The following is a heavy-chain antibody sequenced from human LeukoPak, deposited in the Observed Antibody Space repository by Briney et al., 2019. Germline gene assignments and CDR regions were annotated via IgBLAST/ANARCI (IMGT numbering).Heavy chain of an antibody. CDR3: ARGPTGGTRDGMDV. CDR2: IYYIGST. V-gene: IGHV4-59*02. CDR1: GGSVSSYY. J-gene: IGHJ6*02. Sequence: PSETLSLTCTVSGGSVSSYYWSWIRQPPGKGLEWIGYIYYIGSTKYNPSLKSRVTISVDTSKNLFSLKLTSMTAADTGVYYCARGPTGGTRDGMDVWGQGTTVTVSS. D-gene: IGHD1-26*01.